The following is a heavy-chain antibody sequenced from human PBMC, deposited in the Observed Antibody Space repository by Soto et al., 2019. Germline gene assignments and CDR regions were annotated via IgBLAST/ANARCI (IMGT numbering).Heavy chain of an antibody. D-gene: IGHD3-3*01. CDR1: GGSFSGYY. CDR2: INHSGGT. J-gene: IGHJ3*02. Sequence: QVLLQQWGAGLLKSSETLSLTCAVYGGSFSGYYWSWIRQPPGKGLELIGEINHSGGTNYNPSLKSRVTISVDPSKNQFSLNLSSVTAAETAIYYCARRGAVYDFWSGYSTINAFDIWGQGTVVSVSS. CDR3: ARRGAVYDFWSGYSTINAFDI. V-gene: IGHV4-34*01.